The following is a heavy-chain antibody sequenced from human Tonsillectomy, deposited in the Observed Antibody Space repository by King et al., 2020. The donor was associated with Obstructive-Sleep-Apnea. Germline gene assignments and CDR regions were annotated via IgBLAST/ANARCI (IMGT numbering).Heavy chain of an antibody. CDR1: GYTFTSYY. Sequence: VQLVESGAEVKKPGASVKVSCKASGYTFTSYYLHWVRQAPGQGLEWMGIINPSGGSTSYAQKYQGRGTMTRDTSTSPVYMELSSLRSEDTAVYYCASIAAAGTYFDYWGQGTLVTVSS. V-gene: IGHV1-46*01. CDR2: INPSGGST. D-gene: IGHD6-13*01. CDR3: ASIAAAGTYFDY. J-gene: IGHJ4*02.